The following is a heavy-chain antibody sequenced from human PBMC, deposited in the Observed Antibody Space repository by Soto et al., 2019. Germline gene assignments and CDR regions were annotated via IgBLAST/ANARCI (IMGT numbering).Heavy chain of an antibody. CDR3: ASGLIMGTNY. CDR1: GFTISNIW. V-gene: IGHV3-74*01. D-gene: IGHD2-8*01. Sequence: EVQLLESGGDLVQPGGSLRLSCAASGFTISNIWMHWVRQVPGKGLVSVSRIKRDGSTTDYADSVKGRFTVSRDNAKNTLDLQMNSLRAEDTAVYYCASGLIMGTNYWGPGTLVTVSS. J-gene: IGHJ4*02. CDR2: IKRDGSTT.